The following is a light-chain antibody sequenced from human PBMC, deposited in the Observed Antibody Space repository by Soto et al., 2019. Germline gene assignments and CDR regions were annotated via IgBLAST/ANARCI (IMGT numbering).Light chain of an antibody. CDR1: QSVSSD. Sequence: EIVMTPSPATPSVSPGERANLSCRASQSVSSDLAWYHQKPGQAPRLLIYGISSRATGIPDRFSGSGSGTDFTLKISRVEAEDVAIYYCMQTIQLPITFGQGTRLEIK. V-gene: IGKV3D-15*01. CDR2: GIS. CDR3: MQTIQLPIT. J-gene: IGKJ5*01.